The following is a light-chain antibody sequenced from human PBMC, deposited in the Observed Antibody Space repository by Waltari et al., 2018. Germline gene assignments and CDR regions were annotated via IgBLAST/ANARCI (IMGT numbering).Light chain of an antibody. CDR3: SSYAGSNNV. CDR1: SSDVGAYNF. CDR2: DVS. V-gene: IGLV2-8*01. Sequence: QSALTQPPSASGSPGQSVTISCTGTSSDVGAYNFVSWYQQHPGKAPKLMIYDVSKLPSGDPVRFSGSKSGNTASLTVAGLKAGDEADYYCSSYAGSNNVFGTGTKVTVL. J-gene: IGLJ1*01.